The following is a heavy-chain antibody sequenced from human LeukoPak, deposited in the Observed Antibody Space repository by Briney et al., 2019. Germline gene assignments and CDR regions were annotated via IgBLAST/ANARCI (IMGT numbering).Heavy chain of an antibody. D-gene: IGHD3-9*01. CDR2: ISGSGGST. V-gene: IGHV3-23*01. CDR3: ATPPPTYYDILTGSIFDY. Sequence: GGSLRLSCAASGFTFSSYAMSWVRQAPGEGLEWVSAISGSGGSTYYADSVKGRFTISRDNSKNTLYLQMNSLRAEDTAVYYCATPPPTYYDILTGSIFDYWGQGTLVTVSS. J-gene: IGHJ4*02. CDR1: GFTFSSYA.